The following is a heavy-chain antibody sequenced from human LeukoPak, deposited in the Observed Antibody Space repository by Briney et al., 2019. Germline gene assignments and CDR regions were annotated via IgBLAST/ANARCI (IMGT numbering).Heavy chain of an antibody. Sequence: ASVKVSCKASGRTCSSWGMSWVRHAPAQGLDWWRGIMTSFGTANYEQKFQGRVTITTDEATSTAYMELSRMRSEDTAVYYCPRDVLLAPGLSSADSFDIWGQATMVTVSS. D-gene: IGHD4/OR15-4a*01. J-gene: IGHJ3*02. V-gene: IGHV1-69*05. CDR2: IMTSFGTA. CDR3: PRDVLLAPGLSSADSFDI. CDR1: GRTCSSWG.